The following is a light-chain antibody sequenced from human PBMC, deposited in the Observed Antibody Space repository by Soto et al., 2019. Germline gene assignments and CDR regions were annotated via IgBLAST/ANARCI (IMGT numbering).Light chain of an antibody. V-gene: IGLV4-60*03. CDR3: ETWDRTSWV. CDR2: LEGSGNY. Sequence: QSVLTQSSSASASLGSSVKLTCTLSSGYSSYIIAWHQQQPGKAPRYLMKLEGSGNYNKGSGVPDRFSGSSSGADRYLTISTLQSEDEADYYCETWDRTSWVFGGGTKLTVL. CDR1: SGYSSYI. J-gene: IGLJ3*02.